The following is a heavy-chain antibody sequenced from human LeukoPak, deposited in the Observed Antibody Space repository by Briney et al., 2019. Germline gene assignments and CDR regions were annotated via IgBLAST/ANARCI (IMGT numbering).Heavy chain of an antibody. CDR1: RFIFSSYE. CDR2: ISSGGSTI. CDR3: ATLDYFDY. J-gene: IGHJ4*02. V-gene: IGHV3-48*03. Sequence: GGSLRLSCAASRFIFSSYEMNWVRQAPGKGPEWVSYISSGGSTIYYADSVKGRFTISRDNARNSLYLQMHSLGAEDTAVYYCATLDYFDYWGQGTPVTVSS.